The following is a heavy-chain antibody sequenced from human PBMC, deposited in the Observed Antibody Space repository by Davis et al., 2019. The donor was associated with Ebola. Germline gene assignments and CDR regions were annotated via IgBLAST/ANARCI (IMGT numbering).Heavy chain of an antibody. D-gene: IGHD6-13*01. CDR1: GDSMNNYF. CDR3: ARAPIAGAGTRWGTRWFDP. J-gene: IGHJ5*02. CDR2: FSYTGTT. V-gene: IGHV4-59*12. Sequence: PSETLSLTCNVSGDSMNNYFWSWIRQTPGREPEWLGYFSYTGTTRYKPSLTSRLTVSGDMSKKQFSLRLTSVTAADTAVYYCARAPIAGAGTRWGTRWFDPWGQGTLVTVSS.